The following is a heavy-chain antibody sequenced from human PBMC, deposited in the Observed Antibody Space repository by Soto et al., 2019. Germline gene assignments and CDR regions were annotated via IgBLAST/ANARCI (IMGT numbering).Heavy chain of an antibody. Sequence: QVQLVESGGGVVQPGRSLRLSCAASGFTFSSYAMHWVRQAPGKGLEWVAVISYDGSNKYYADSVKGRFTISRDNSKKTLYLQMNSLRAEDTAVYYCASRPGNYWGQGTLVTVSS. J-gene: IGHJ4*02. CDR3: ASRPGNY. V-gene: IGHV3-30-3*01. D-gene: IGHD6-13*01. CDR1: GFTFSSYA. CDR2: ISYDGSNK.